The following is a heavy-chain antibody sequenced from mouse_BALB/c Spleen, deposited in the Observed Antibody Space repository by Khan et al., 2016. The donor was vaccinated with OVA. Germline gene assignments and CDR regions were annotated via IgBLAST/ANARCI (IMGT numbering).Heavy chain of an antibody. D-gene: IGHD1-1*01. CDR3: SRGTVGRFAY. CDR1: GYSITSDYA. V-gene: IGHV3-2*02. Sequence: VQLKASGPGLVKPSQSLSLTCTVTGYSITSDYAWNWIRQFPGNKLEWMGYISYSGNTSYNPSLKSRISITRDTSKNQFFLQLNSVTTEDTATYYCSRGTVGRFAYWGQGTLGTVSA. CDR2: ISYSGNT. J-gene: IGHJ3*01.